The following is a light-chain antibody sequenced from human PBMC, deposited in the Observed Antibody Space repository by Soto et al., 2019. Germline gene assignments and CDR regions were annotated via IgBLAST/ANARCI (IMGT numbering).Light chain of an antibody. CDR2: GAS. CDR3: QQYNNWPLT. Sequence: EIVMTQSPATLSVSPGERATLSCRASQSVSSNLAWYQQKPGQAPSLLIYGASTRATGIPASFSGSGSGTEFTLTISSLQSEDFAVYYCQQYNNWPLTFGGGTKVEIK. V-gene: IGKV3-15*01. J-gene: IGKJ4*01. CDR1: QSVSSN.